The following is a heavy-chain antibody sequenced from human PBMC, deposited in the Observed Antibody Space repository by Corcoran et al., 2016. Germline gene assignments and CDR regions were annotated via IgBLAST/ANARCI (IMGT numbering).Heavy chain of an antibody. CDR3: TTDLGYSGNPTGYYYYGMDV. D-gene: IGHD4-4*01. CDR2: LKSKTDGGTT. Sequence: EVQQVESGGGLVKPGGSLRLSCAASGFTFSTAWMNLVRQAPGKGLEWVGRLKSKTDGGTTDYAAPVKGRFTISRDTSKNTRYLQMNSLKTDDIAVYSCTTDLGYSGNPTGYYYYGMDVWGQGTTVTVSS. V-gene: IGHV3-15*07. J-gene: IGHJ6*02. CDR1: GFTFSTAW.